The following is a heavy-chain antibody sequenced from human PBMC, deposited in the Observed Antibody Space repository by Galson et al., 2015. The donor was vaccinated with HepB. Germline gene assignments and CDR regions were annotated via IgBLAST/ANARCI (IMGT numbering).Heavy chain of an antibody. V-gene: IGHV3-64*01. Sequence: SLRLSCAASGFTFSNYGMHWVCQAPGKGLEYVSAITNTGGSTFYANSVRGRFTISRDNSKNTLYLQMGSLRAEDMAVYYCARGSPYYDYWGQGTLVTVSS. CDR2: ITNTGGST. CDR3: ARGSPYYDY. CDR1: GFTFSNYG. J-gene: IGHJ4*02.